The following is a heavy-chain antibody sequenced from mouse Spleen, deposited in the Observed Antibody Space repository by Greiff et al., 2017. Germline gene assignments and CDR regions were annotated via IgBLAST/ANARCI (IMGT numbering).Heavy chain of an antibody. CDR1: GYTFTDYE. Sequence: QVQLQQSGAELVRPGASVTLSCKASGYTFTDYEMHWVKQTPVHGLEWIGAIDPETGGTAYNQKFKGKAILTADKSSSTAYMELRSLTSEDSAVYYCTRRAYYGNFFDYWGQGTTLTVSS. D-gene: IGHD2-10*01. CDR3: TRRAYYGNFFDY. CDR2: IDPETGGT. J-gene: IGHJ2*01. V-gene: IGHV1-15*01.